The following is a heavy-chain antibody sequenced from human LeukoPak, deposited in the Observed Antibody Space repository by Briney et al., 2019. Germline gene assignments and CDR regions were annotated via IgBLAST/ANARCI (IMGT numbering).Heavy chain of an antibody. CDR2: ISGSGGST. D-gene: IGHD2-8*01. CDR1: GFTFSSYA. Sequence: GGSLRLSCAASGFTFSSYAMSWVRQAPGKGLEWVSAISGSGGSTYYADSVKGRFTISRDNSKNTLYLRMNSLRPEDTAVYYCAKDAFILMVYAILSFDYWGQGTLVTVSS. V-gene: IGHV3-23*01. CDR3: AKDAFILMVYAILSFDY. J-gene: IGHJ4*02.